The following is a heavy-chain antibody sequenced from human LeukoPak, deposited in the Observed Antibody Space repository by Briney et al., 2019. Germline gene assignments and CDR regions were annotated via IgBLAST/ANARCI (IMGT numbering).Heavy chain of an antibody. CDR2: IYYSGNT. CDR3: ARVSLAAAGTRGGVCDY. J-gene: IGHJ4*02. Sequence: SETLSLTCTVSGGSISSYYWSWIRQPPGKGLEWIGYIYYSGNTNYNPSLKSRVTISVDTSKNQFSLKLSSVTAADTAVYYCARVSLAAAGTRGGVCDYWGQGTLVTVSS. D-gene: IGHD6-13*01. V-gene: IGHV4-59*12. CDR1: GGSISSYY.